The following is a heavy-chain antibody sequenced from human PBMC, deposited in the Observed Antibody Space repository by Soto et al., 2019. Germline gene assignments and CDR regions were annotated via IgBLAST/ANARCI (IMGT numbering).Heavy chain of an antibody. J-gene: IGHJ2*01. Sequence: QLQLQESGPGLVRPSETLSLTCSVSGGSVRSYIYYWGWIRQPPGKGLEWIGNTFYNENSNYNSSLKSRVALFLDTAKNQFSLRLSSVTAADTGVYYCARLISNWYFDIWGRGTLVTVSS. CDR2: TFYNENS. V-gene: IGHV4-39*01. CDR3: ARLISNWYFDI. CDR1: GGSVRSYIYY.